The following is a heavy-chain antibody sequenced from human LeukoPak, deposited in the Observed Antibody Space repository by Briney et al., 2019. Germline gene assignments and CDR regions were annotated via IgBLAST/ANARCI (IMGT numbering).Heavy chain of an antibody. D-gene: IGHD6-13*01. CDR2: ISSSSRYI. J-gene: IGHJ3*02. Sequence: GGSLRLSCAASGFTFSSYSMNWVRQAPGKGLEWVSSISSSSRYIYYADSVKGRFTISRDNAKNSLYLQMNSLRAEDTAVYYCAIDGSSWYNHAFDIWGQGTMVTVSS. CDR3: AIDGSSWYNHAFDI. V-gene: IGHV3-21*01. CDR1: GFTFSSYS.